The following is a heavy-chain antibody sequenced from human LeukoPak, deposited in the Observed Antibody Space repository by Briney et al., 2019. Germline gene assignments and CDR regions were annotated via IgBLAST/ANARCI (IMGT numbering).Heavy chain of an antibody. CDR1: GGSISSGGYY. D-gene: IGHD6-19*01. J-gene: IGHJ6*02. Sequence: SETLSLTCTVSGGSISSGGYYWSWIRQPPGKGLEWIGYIYYSGSTNYNPSLKSRVTISVDTSKNQFSLKLSSVTAADTAVYYCARGPGIAVAGTRYYYYYGMDVWGQGTTVTVSS. CDR3: ARGPGIAVAGTRYYYYYGMDV. CDR2: IYYSGST. V-gene: IGHV4-61*08.